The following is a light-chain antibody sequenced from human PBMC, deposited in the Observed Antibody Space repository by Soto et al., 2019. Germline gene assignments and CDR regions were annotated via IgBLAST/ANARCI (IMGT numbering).Light chain of an antibody. CDR2: AAS. CDR3: KKVYVYPST. Sequence: IPLHQSPSSVSASVGDRVPITCRASQGIGSYLGWYPTNQGKANNLLIYAASTLQSGVPSRFSGGGSGTDCTRTISSLQPEEGATDDGKKVYVYPSTVGGGNKVAIK. J-gene: IGKJ4*02. V-gene: IGKV1-9*01. CDR1: QGIGSY.